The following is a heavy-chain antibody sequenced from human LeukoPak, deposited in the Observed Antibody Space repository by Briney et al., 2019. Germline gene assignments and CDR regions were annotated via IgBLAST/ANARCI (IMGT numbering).Heavy chain of an antibody. V-gene: IGHV1-8*01. D-gene: IGHD1-26*01. CDR1: GYTFTSYD. Sequence: ASVKVSCKASGYTFTSYDINWVRQATGQGLERMGWMNPNSGNTGYAQKFQGRVTMTRNTSISTAYMELSSLRSEDTAVYYCAKPSPWENWFDPWGQGTLVTVSS. J-gene: IGHJ5*02. CDR2: MNPNSGNT. CDR3: AKPSPWENWFDP.